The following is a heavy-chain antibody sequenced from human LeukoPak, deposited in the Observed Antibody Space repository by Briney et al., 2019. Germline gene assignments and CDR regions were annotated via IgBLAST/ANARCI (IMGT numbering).Heavy chain of an antibody. CDR1: GFTFSDHY. Sequence: PGGSLRLSCAASGFTFSDHYIHWVRQAPGKGLGWVGRTGNKANGYTTEYAASVKDRFSISRDDSKNSLYLQMNSLKSEDTAVYFCARAMSLRYLDPWGQGTLVTVSS. CDR2: TGNKANGYTT. CDR3: ARAMSLRYLDP. D-gene: IGHD2-2*02. V-gene: IGHV3-72*01. J-gene: IGHJ5*02.